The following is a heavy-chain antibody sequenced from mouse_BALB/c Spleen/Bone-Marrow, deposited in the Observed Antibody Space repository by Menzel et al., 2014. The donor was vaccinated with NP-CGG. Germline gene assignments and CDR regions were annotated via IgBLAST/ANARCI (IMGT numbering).Heavy chain of an antibody. Sequence: VQLVESGPGLVAPSQSLSITCTVSGFSLTSYGVHWVRQPPGKGLEWLGVIWAGGSTNYNSALVSRLSISKDNSKSQVFLKMNSLQTDDTAMYYCAREGSTMITTAFAYWGRGTLVTVSA. J-gene: IGHJ3*01. D-gene: IGHD2-4*01. CDR2: IWAGGST. V-gene: IGHV2-9*02. CDR3: AREGSTMITTAFAY. CDR1: GFSLTSYG.